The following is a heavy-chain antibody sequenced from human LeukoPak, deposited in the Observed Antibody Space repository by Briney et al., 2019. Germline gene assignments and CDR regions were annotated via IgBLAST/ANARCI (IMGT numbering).Heavy chain of an antibody. CDR1: GGSIRTYY. CDR3: ARQEYYDSSPNWFDP. D-gene: IGHD3-22*01. Sequence: SETLSLTCSVSGGSIRTYYWSWIRQPPGKGLEWIGSIYYSGSTYYNPSLKSRVTISVDTSKNQFSLKLSSVTAADTAVYYCARQEYYDSSPNWFDPWGQGTLVTVSS. CDR2: IYYSGST. V-gene: IGHV4-39*01. J-gene: IGHJ5*02.